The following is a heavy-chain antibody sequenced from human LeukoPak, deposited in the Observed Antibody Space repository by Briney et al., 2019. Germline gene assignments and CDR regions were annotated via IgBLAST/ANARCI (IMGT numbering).Heavy chain of an antibody. CDR3: ARHGSYRDGYNLNFDY. CDR2: IYYSGST. Sequence: SETLSLTCTVSGGSISSYYWSWVRQPPGKGLEWLGYIYYSGSTNYNPSLKSRVTISVDTSKNQFSLKLSSVTAADTAVYYCARHGSYRDGYNLNFDYWGQGTLVTVSS. D-gene: IGHD5-24*01. J-gene: IGHJ4*02. CDR1: GGSISSYY. V-gene: IGHV4-59*08.